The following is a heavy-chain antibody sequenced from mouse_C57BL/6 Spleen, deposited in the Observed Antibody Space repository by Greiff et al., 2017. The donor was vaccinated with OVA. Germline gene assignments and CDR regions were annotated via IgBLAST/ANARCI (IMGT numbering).Heavy chain of an antibody. CDR1: GYTFTDYE. CDR3: TRRVTYYGSSYGYFDV. Sequence: QVHVKQSGAELVRPGASVTLSCKASGYTFTDYEMHWVKQTPVHGLEWIGAIDPETGGTAYNQKFKGKAILTADKSSSTAYMELRSLTSEDSAVYSCTRRVTYYGSSYGYFDVWGTGTTVTVSS. CDR2: IDPETGGT. V-gene: IGHV1-15*01. J-gene: IGHJ1*03. D-gene: IGHD1-1*01.